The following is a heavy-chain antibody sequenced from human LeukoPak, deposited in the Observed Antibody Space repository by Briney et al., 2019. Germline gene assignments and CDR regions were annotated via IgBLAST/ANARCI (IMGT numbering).Heavy chain of an antibody. CDR3: TRESRGEDY. Sequence: SCKASGGTFSSYAMHWVRQAPGKGLEWVSAISGSGGSTYYADSVKGRFTISRDNSKNTLFLQMNSLRTEDTAVYYCTRESRGEDYWGQGTLVAVSS. V-gene: IGHV3-23*01. J-gene: IGHJ4*02. D-gene: IGHD3-10*01. CDR2: ISGSGGST. CDR1: GGTFSSYA.